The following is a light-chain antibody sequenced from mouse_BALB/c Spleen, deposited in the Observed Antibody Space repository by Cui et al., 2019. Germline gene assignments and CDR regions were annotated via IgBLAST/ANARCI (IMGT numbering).Light chain of an antibody. CDR1: SSVSY. J-gene: IGKJ4*01. CDR3: HGGIT. CDR2: STS. V-gene: IGKV4-80*01. Sequence: QIVLTQSPAIMSASLGEEIPLTCSASSSVSYMHWYQQKSGTSPKLLIYSTSNLASGVTSRVSGSESGTFYSITIGSVEAEDAADYYCHGGITVGSGTKLEIK.